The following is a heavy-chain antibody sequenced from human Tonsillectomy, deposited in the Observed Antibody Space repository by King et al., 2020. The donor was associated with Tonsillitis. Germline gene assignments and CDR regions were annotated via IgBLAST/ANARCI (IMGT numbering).Heavy chain of an antibody. CDR2: ISYDGNNK. CDR3: AKDYGRRGGVGSLFCVL. V-gene: IGHV3-30*18. Sequence: VQLVESGGGVVQPGRSLTLSCAASGFTFSNYGMHWVRQAPGKGLEWVALISYDGNNKYYADSVKGRFAISRDNSKNTLFLQMDSLRADDTALYYCAKDYGRRGGVGSLFCVLWGQGTRVTVAS. J-gene: IGHJ4*02. CDR1: GFTFSNYG. D-gene: IGHD3-3*01.